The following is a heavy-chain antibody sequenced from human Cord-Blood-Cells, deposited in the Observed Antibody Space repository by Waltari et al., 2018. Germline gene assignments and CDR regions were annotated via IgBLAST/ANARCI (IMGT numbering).Heavy chain of an antibody. CDR1: GFTFSSYG. Sequence: QVQLVESGGGVVQPGRSLRLSCAASGFTFSSYGLHWVRQAPGKGLEWVAVIWYDGSNKYYADSVKGRFTISRDNSKNTLYLQMNSLRAEDTAVYYCARDSQGYFDYWGQGTLVTVSS. CDR3: ARDSQGYFDY. CDR2: IWYDGSNK. J-gene: IGHJ4*02. V-gene: IGHV3-33*01. D-gene: IGHD3-22*01.